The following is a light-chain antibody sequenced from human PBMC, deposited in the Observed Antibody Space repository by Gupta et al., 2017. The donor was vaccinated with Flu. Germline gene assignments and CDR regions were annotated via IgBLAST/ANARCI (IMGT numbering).Light chain of an antibody. Sequence: NITTSRSSCKSGERDHVNSYHQQPVTAPNLLIYVKGNRPSVLPARFSGSNSATSASMSITGLQEADEADYYCQSYYNSLSSRVFGGGTKLTVV. J-gene: IGLJ3*02. V-gene: IGLV1-40*01. CDR3: QSYYNSLSSRV. CDR2: VKG. CDR1: SCKSGERDH.